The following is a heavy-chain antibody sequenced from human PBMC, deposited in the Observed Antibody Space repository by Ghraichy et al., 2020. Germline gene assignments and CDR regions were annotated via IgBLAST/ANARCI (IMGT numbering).Heavy chain of an antibody. J-gene: IGHJ5*02. CDR2: LISAGGST. D-gene: IGHD2-15*01. Sequence: GGSLRLSCAASGFSISNYAMTWVRQAPGKGLEWISSLISAGGSTYYADSVKGRFTVSRDNSKNTVYLQMNSLRAEDTAMYYCAKPWGYCSGCYCPPYNWCDPWGQPTLITLSS. CDR3: AKPWGYCSGCYCPPYNWCDP. CDR1: GFSISNYA. V-gene: IGHV3-23*01.